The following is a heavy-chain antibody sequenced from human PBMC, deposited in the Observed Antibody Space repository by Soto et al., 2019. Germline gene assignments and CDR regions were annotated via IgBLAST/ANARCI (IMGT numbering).Heavy chain of an antibody. CDR1: GYSFTSYW. V-gene: IGHV5-51*01. J-gene: IGHJ4*02. D-gene: IGHD2-2*01. CDR3: ARARWVWDIVVVPAAPYYFDY. CDR2: IYPGDSDT. Sequence: GESLKISCKGSGYSFTSYWIGWVRQMPGKGLEWMGIIYPGDSDTRYSPSFQGQVTISADKSISTAYLQWSSLKASDTAMYYCARARWVWDIVVVPAAPYYFDYWGQGTLVTVSS.